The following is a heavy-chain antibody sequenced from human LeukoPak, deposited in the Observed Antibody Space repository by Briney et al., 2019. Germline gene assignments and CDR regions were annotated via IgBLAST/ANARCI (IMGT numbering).Heavy chain of an antibody. CDR2: IYYSGST. D-gene: IGHD6-19*01. CDR1: GGSISSSSYY. CDR3: AYSGGASSGWRFDY. V-gene: IGHV4-39*01. Sequence: PSEILSLTCTVSGGSISSSSYYWGWIRQPPGKGLEWIGSIYYSGSTYYNPSLKSRVTISVDTSKNQFSLKLSSVTAADTAVYYCAYSGGASSGWRFDYWGQGTLVTVSS. J-gene: IGHJ4*02.